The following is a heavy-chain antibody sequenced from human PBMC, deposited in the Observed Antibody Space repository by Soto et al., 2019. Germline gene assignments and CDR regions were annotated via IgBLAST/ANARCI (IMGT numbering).Heavy chain of an antibody. Sequence: LCLTCTVCGGSISSYYWSWIRHPPGKGLEGIGYIYYSGSTNYNPSLKSRVTISVDTSKNQFSLKLSSVTAADTAVYYCARMLGGYSYGDSNKYYTYYSGIDVRGQRTTVTVS. CDR1: GGSISSYY. V-gene: IGHV4-59*01. D-gene: IGHD5-18*01. CDR2: IYYSGST. CDR3: ARMLGGYSYGDSNKYYTYYSGIDV. J-gene: IGHJ6*02.